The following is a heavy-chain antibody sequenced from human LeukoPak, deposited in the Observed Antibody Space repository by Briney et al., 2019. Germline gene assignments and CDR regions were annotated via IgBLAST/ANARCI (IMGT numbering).Heavy chain of an antibody. V-gene: IGHV3-73*01. D-gene: IGHD2-21*02. Sequence: GGSLKLSCAASGFTFSGSAMHWVRQASGKGLEWVGRIRSKAHSYATAYVASVKGRFTISRDDSKNTAYLQMNGLKTEDTAVYYCTNTFLAKAYCGGDCLYYGMDVWGQGTTVTVSS. CDR1: GFTFSGSA. CDR3: TNTFLAKAYCGGDCLYYGMDV. J-gene: IGHJ6*02. CDR2: IRSKAHSYAT.